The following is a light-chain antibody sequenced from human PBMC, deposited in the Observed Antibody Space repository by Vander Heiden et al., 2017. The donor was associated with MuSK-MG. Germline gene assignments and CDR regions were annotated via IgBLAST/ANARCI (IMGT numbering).Light chain of an antibody. CDR1: QSISSW. CDR3: QQDNSYLWT. CDR2: DAS. J-gene: IGKJ1*01. V-gene: IGKV1-5*01. Sequence: DIQMTQFPSTLSASVGDRVTITCRASQSISSWLAWYQQKPGKAPKLLIYDASSLESGVPSRFSGSGSGTEFTLTISSLQPDDFATYYCQQDNSYLWTFGQGTKVEIK.